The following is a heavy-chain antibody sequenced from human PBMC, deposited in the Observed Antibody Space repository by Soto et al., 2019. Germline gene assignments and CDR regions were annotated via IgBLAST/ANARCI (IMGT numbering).Heavy chain of an antibody. CDR2: IYWDDDK. CDR3: AQRLPGYGLGRERAKYFEP. Sequence: QITLKESGPTLVRPTQTLTLTCTFSGFSLSTTGVGVGWIRQPPGKALEWLALIYWDDDKRYSPSLKSRLTITKETSKNEVILTMTNRDPGDTATYYWAQRLPGYGLGRERAKYFEPWGRGTLVTVSS. D-gene: IGHD3-10*01. J-gene: IGHJ5*02. CDR1: GFSLSTTGVG. V-gene: IGHV2-5*02.